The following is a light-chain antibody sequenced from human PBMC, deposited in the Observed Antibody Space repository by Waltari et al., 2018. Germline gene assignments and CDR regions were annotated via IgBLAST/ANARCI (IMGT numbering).Light chain of an antibody. CDR2: KAS. CDR1: QSISNY. J-gene: IGKJ2*01. Sequence: DIQMTQSPSSLSASVGDRVTITCRVSQSISNYLAWYHQKPGKAPILLNYKASFLKSGVPSRFSGSGSGTQITLTISSLQPGDFATYYCQQYNTYSSFGQGTKLEIK. CDR3: QQYNTYSS. V-gene: IGKV1-5*03.